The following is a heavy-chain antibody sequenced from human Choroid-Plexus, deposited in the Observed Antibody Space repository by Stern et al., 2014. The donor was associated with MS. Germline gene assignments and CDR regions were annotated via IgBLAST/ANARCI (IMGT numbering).Heavy chain of an antibody. D-gene: IGHD2/OR15-2a*01. CDR2: VSYDGSNK. Sequence: VQLVESGGGVVQPGRPLGLSCVASGFTFGSCAMHWVRQAPGQGLEWVAVVSYDGSNKYYADSVKGRFTISRDNSQNTLYMQMSSLRPEDTAVYYCAKDRQYLTYFFDHWGQGSLVTVSS. CDR1: GFTFGSCA. V-gene: IGHV3-30*18. CDR3: AKDRQYLTYFFDH. J-gene: IGHJ5*02.